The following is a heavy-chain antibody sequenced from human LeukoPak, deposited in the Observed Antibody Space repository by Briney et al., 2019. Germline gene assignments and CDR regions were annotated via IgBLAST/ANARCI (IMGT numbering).Heavy chain of an antibody. V-gene: IGHV3-33*01. J-gene: IGHJ4*02. Sequence: GGSLRLSCAASGFTFSSYGMHWVRQAPGKGLEWVAVIWYDGSNKYYADSVEGRFTISRDNSKNTLYLQMNSLKAEDTAVYYCARDLGFNWGQGTLVTVSS. CDR2: IWYDGSNK. CDR1: GFTFSSYG. CDR3: ARDLGFN.